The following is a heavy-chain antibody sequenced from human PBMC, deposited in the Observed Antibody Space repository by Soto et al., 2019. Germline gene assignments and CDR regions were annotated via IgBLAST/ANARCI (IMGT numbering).Heavy chain of an antibody. CDR1: GYTFTSYY. D-gene: IGHD3-22*01. CDR2: INPSGGST. J-gene: IGHJ4*02. V-gene: IGHV1-46*01. Sequence: GASVKVSCKASGYTFTSYYMHWVRQAPGQGLEWMGIINPSGGSTSYAQKFQGRVTMTRDTSTSTVYMDRSSLSSEDTAVYYCARASSGYYSYFDYWGQGTLVTVSS. CDR3: ARASSGYYSYFDY.